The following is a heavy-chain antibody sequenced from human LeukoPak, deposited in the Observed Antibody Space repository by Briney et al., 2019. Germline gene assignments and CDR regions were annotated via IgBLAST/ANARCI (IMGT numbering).Heavy chain of an antibody. CDR3: ARVSLGATEDY. CDR2: IYYSGST. J-gene: IGHJ4*02. Sequence: SETLSLTCTVSGGSISSGGYYWSWTRQHPGKGLEWIGYIYYSGSTYYNPSLKSRVTISVDTSKNQFSLKLSSVTAADTAVYYCARVSLGATEDYWGQGTLVTVSS. CDR1: GGSISSGGYY. V-gene: IGHV4-31*03. D-gene: IGHD1-26*01.